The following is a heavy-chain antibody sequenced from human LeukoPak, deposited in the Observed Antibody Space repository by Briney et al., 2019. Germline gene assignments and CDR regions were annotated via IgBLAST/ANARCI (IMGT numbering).Heavy chain of an antibody. Sequence: PGGSLRLSCAASGFTFSSYSMNWVRQAPGKGLEWVSSISSSSSYIYYADSVKGRFTISRDNAKNSLYLQMNSLRAEDTAVYYCARVWFGEFNIDYWGQGTLVIVSS. D-gene: IGHD3-10*01. CDR1: GFTFSSYS. CDR3: ARVWFGEFNIDY. V-gene: IGHV3-21*01. J-gene: IGHJ4*02. CDR2: ISSSSSYI.